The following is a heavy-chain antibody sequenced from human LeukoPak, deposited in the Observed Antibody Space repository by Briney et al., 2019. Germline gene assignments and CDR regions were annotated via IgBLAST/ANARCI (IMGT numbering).Heavy chain of an antibody. CDR3: ARLGYCSGGTCYSVPFDY. CDR2: VFYSGGT. Sequence: SETLSLTCTVSGDSMNSFTYFWTWIRQHPGKGLEWIGYVFYSGGTYLNPSLKSRVTISVDTSKNQFSLKLSSATVADTAVYYCARLGYCSGGTCYSVPFDYWGQGTLVTVSS. J-gene: IGHJ4*02. V-gene: IGHV4-31*03. CDR1: GDSMNSFTYF. D-gene: IGHD2-15*01.